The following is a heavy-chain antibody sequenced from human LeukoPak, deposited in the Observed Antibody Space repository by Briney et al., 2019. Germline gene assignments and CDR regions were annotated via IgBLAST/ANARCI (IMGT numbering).Heavy chain of an antibody. V-gene: IGHV1-2*02. J-gene: IGHJ4*02. CDR2: INPNSGGT. CDR1: GYTFTGYY. Sequence: ASVEVSCKASGYTFTGYYMHWVRQAPGQGLEWMGWINPNSGGTNYAQKFQGRVTMTRDTSISTAYMELSRLRSDDTAVYYCARAHSKQQLVPGDYWGQGTLVTVSS. CDR3: ARAHSKQQLVPGDY. D-gene: IGHD6-13*01.